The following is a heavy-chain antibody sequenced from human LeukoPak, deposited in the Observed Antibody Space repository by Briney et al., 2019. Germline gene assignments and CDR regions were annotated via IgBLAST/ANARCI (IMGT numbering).Heavy chain of an antibody. Sequence: GASVKVSCKTSGYTFTTYAMHWVRQAPGQRLEWMGWLNGVNGNTKYSQRFQGRVTITRDTSASAAYMELSGLTSEDTAVYYCAKGNTYGFDYWGQGTLVTVSS. D-gene: IGHD5-18*01. J-gene: IGHJ4*02. V-gene: IGHV1-3*01. CDR1: GYTFTTYA. CDR3: AKGNTYGFDY. CDR2: LNGVNGNT.